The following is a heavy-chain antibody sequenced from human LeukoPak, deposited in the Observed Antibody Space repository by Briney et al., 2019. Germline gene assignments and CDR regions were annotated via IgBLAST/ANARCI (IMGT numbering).Heavy chain of an antibody. Sequence: SETLSLTCTVSGGSIRGYFWSWIRQPPGKGLEWIGHIYSSGSITYTPSLQGRVTISLDTSKNQFSLKLSSVTAADTAVYYCARHYDSGSYPLDFWGQGTLVTVSS. V-gene: IGHV4-59*08. CDR3: ARHYDSGSYPLDF. D-gene: IGHD3-10*01. J-gene: IGHJ4*02. CDR1: GGSIRGYF. CDR2: IYSSGSI.